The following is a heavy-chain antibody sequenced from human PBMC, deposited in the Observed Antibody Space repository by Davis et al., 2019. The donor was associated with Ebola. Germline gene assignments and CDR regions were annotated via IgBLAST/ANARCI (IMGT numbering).Heavy chain of an antibody. CDR3: ASLYYYYGMDV. CDR2: IYYSGST. CDR1: GGSVSSSSYY. J-gene: IGHJ6*02. Sequence: PSETLSLTCTVSGGSVSSSSYYWGWIRQPPGKGLEWIGSIYYSGSTNYNPSLKSRVTISVDTSKNQFSLKLSSVTAADTAVYYCASLYYYYGMDVWGQGTTVTVSS. V-gene: IGHV4-39*07.